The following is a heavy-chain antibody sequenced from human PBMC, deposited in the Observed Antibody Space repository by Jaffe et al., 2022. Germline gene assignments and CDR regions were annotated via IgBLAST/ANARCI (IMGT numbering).Heavy chain of an antibody. V-gene: IGHV3-9*01. J-gene: IGHJ6*03. CDR2: ISWNSGSI. Sequence: EVQLVESGGGLVQPGRSLRLSCAASGFTFDDYAMHWVRQAPGKGLEWVSGISWNSGSIGYADSVKGRFTISRDNAKNSLYLQMNSLRAEDTALYYCAKDIGGYYYYMDVWGKGTTVTVSS. D-gene: IGHD3-10*01. CDR1: GFTFDDYA. CDR3: AKDIGGYYYYMDV.